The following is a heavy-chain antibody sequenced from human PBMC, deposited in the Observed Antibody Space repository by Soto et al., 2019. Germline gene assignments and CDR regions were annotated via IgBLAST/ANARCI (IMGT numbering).Heavy chain of an antibody. Sequence: SAPLSITCTVSGGSIISGGYYWIWLLQHPGKGLEWIVYIYYIGSTYYNPSLKSRVTISVDTSKNQFSLKLSSVTAADTAVYYCARVPSPPQNWFDPWGQGTLVTVSS. J-gene: IGHJ5*02. CDR1: GGSIISGGYY. V-gene: IGHV4-30-4*08. CDR3: ARVPSPPQNWFDP. CDR2: IYYIGST.